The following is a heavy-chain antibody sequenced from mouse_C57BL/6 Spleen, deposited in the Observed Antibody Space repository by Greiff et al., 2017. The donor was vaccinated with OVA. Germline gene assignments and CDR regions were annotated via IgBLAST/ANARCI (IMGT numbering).Heavy chain of an antibody. J-gene: IGHJ3*01. CDR1: GYTFTDYE. D-gene: IGHD2-5*01. CDR3: TRGSYYSNYLFAY. V-gene: IGHV1-15*01. Sequence: VQLQESGAELVRPGASVTLSCKASGYTFTDYEMHWVKQTPVHGLEWIGAIDPETGGTAYNQKFKGKAILTADKSSSTAYMELRSLTSEDSAVYYCTRGSYYSNYLFAYWGQGTLVTVSA. CDR2: IDPETGGT.